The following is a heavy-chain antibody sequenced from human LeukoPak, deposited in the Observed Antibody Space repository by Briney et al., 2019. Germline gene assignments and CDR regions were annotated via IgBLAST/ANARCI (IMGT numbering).Heavy chain of an antibody. J-gene: IGHJ5*02. V-gene: IGHV4-34*01. CDR1: GGSFSGYY. CDR2: IYYSGST. D-gene: IGHD2-15*01. CDR3: ARSSPARVVYP. Sequence: PSETLSLTCAVYGGSFSGYYWSWIRQPPGKGLEWIGSIYYSGSTYYNPSLKSRVTISVDTSKNQFSLKLSSVTAADTAVYYCARSSPARVVYPWGQGTLVTVSS.